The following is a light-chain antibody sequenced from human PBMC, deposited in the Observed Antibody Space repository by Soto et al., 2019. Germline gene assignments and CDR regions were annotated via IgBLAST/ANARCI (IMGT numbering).Light chain of an antibody. V-gene: IGLV2-14*01. CDR1: SSDVGGYDS. J-gene: IGLJ2*01. Sequence: QSVLTQPPSASGSPGQSVTISCTGASSDVGGYDSVSWYQQHPGKAPKLMIYEVTKRPSGVSNRFSGSKSGNTASLTISGLQAEDEADYYCSSYTSSSTLVFGGGTKLTVL. CDR2: EVT. CDR3: SSYTSSSTLV.